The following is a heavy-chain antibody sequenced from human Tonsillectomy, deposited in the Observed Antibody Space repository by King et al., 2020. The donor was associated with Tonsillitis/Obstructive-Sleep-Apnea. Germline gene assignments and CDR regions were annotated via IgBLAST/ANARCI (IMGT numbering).Heavy chain of an antibody. V-gene: IGHV5-51*01. CDR1: GYSFTSYW. D-gene: IGHD2-15*01. Sequence: VQLVESGAEVKKPGESLKISCKGSGYSFTSYWIGWVRQMPGKGLEWMGIIYPGDSDTRYSPSLQGQVTISADKSISTAYLQWSSLKASDTAMYYCARRSAGYGGGSCYDYWGQGTLVTVSS. J-gene: IGHJ4*02. CDR3: ARRSAGYGGGSCYDY. CDR2: IYPGDSDT.